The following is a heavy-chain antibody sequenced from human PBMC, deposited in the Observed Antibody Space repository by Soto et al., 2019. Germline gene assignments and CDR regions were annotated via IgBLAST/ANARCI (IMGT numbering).Heavy chain of an antibody. CDR2: IYYSGST. V-gene: IGHV4-59*08. D-gene: IGHD4-17*01. Sequence: QVQLQESGPGLVKPSETLSLTCTVSGGSISSYYWSWIRQPPGKGLEWIGYIYYSGSTNYNPSLKSRVTISVDTSKNQVSLKRSSVTAADTAVYYWARHDYGDYFYWGQGTLVTVSS. J-gene: IGHJ4*02. CDR1: GGSISSYY. CDR3: ARHDYGDYFY.